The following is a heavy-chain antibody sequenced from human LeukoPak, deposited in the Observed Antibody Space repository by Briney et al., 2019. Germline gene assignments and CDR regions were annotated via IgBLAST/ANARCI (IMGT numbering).Heavy chain of an antibody. CDR1: GNTFTSYY. J-gene: IGHJ4*02. V-gene: IGHV1-46*01. CDR3: ARVANSYGLDY. D-gene: IGHD5-18*01. Sequence: ASVKVSCKASGNTFTSYYMHWVRQAPGQGLEWMGIINPSGGSTSYAQKFQGRVTMTRDTSTSTVYMELSSLRSEDTAVYYCARVANSYGLDYWGQGTLVTVSS. CDR2: INPSGGST.